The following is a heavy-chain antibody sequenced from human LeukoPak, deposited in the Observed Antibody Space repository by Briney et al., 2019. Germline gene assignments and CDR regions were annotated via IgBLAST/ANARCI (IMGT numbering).Heavy chain of an antibody. Sequence: SETLSLTCTVSGGSISSYYWRWVRQHPGKGLEWIGYIYYSGSTYYNPSLKSRVTISVDTSKNQFSLKLSSVTAADTAVYYCARETFYYDSSGLLTSNNWFDPWGQGTLVTVSS. CDR2: IYYSGST. CDR1: GGSISSYY. J-gene: IGHJ5*02. V-gene: IGHV4-59*06. CDR3: ARETFYYDSSGLLTSNNWFDP. D-gene: IGHD3-22*01.